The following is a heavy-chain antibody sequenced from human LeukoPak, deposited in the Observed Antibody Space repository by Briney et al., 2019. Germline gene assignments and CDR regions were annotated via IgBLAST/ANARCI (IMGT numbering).Heavy chain of an antibody. CDR1: GFTFSSNY. CDR2: IYSGGST. J-gene: IGHJ4*02. D-gene: IGHD3-16*01. CDR3: AGGPQGY. Sequence: GGSLRLSCAASGFTFSSNYMSWVRQAPGKGLEWVSVIYSGGSTDYADSVKGRFTISRDNSKNTLYLQVNSLRAEDTAVYYCAGGPQGYWGQGTLVTVSS. V-gene: IGHV3-66*01.